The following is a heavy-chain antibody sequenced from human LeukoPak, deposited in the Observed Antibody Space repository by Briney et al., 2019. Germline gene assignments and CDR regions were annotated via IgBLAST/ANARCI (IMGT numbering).Heavy chain of an antibody. D-gene: IGHD2-2*01. CDR3: ARAAGPGYRSSTSCYSHGAFDI. CDR2: ISSSSSYI. Sequence: GGSLRLSCAASGFTFSSYSMNWVRQAPGKGLEWVSSISSSSSYIYYADSVKGRFTISRDNAKNSLYLQMNSLRAEDTAVYYCARAAGPGYRSSTSCYSHGAFDIWGQGTMVTVSS. J-gene: IGHJ3*02. V-gene: IGHV3-21*01. CDR1: GFTFSSYS.